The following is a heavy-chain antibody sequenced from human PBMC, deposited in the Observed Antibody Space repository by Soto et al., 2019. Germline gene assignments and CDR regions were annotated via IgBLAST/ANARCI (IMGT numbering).Heavy chain of an antibody. V-gene: IGHV4-59*01. CDR1: GGSISSYY. D-gene: IGHD3-3*01. CDR2: IYYSGST. CDR3: ARIHYDFWSGYYHPYHYYGMDV. Sequence: PSETLSLTCTVSGGSISSYYWSWIRQPPGKGLEWIGYIYYSGSTNYNPSLKSRVTISVDTSKNQFSLKLSSVTAADTAVYYCARIHYDFWSGYYHPYHYYGMDVWGQGTTVTVSS. J-gene: IGHJ6*02.